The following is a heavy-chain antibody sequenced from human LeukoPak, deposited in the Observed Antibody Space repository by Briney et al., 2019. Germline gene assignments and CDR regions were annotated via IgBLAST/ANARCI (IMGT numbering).Heavy chain of an antibody. J-gene: IGHJ4*02. CDR1: GASISSDNW. CDR2: IYYSGST. Sequence: SETLSLTCALSGASISSDNWWSWVRQSPGKGLEWIGSIYYSGSTYYNPSLKSRVTISVDTSKNQFSLKLSSVTAADTAVYYCVCSSPRIAAAGTELDYWGQGTLVTVSS. V-gene: IGHV4-38-2*01. D-gene: IGHD6-13*01. CDR3: VCSSPRIAAAGTELDY.